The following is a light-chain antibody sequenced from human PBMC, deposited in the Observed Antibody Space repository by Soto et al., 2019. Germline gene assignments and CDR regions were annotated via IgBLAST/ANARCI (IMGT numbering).Light chain of an antibody. V-gene: IGLV4-69*01. CDR3: QTWGTGIVI. CDR2: LNRDGSH. J-gene: IGLJ2*01. CDR1: SGHSNYA. Sequence: QSVLTQSPSASASLGASVKLICTLSSGHSNYAIAWHQQQPEKGPRYLMKLNRDGSHSKGDGIPNRFSGSSSGAERYLTISSLQSEDEADYYCQTWGTGIVIFGGGTKVTVL.